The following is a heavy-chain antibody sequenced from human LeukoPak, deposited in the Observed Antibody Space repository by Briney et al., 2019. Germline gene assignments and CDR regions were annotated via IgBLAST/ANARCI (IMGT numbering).Heavy chain of an antibody. V-gene: IGHV4-4*07. J-gene: IGHJ4*02. CDR1: GASISSYY. CDR2: IHTSGTS. D-gene: IGHD3-10*01. CDR3: AKVAKYYYGSETYFFFDH. Sequence: SETLSLTCTVSGASISSYYWSWIRQPAGKGLEWIGRIHTSGTSNYNPSLKSRVTMSVDTSKNQFSLNLRSVTAADTAVYYCAKVAKYYYGSETYFFFDHWGQGTLVTVSS.